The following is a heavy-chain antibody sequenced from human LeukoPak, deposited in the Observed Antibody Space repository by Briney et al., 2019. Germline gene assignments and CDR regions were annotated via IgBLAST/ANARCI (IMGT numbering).Heavy chain of an antibody. V-gene: IGHV3-48*01. J-gene: IGHJ4*02. D-gene: IGHD3-3*01. CDR1: GFTFSSYS. CDR2: ISSSSSTI. Sequence: GGSLRLSCAASGFTFSSYSMNWVRQAPGKGLEWVSYISSSSSTIYYADSVKGRFTISRDNAKNSLYLQMNSLRAEDTAVYYCARDNRITIFGVDDPPSHFDYWGQGTLVTVSS. CDR3: ARDNRITIFGVDDPPSHFDY.